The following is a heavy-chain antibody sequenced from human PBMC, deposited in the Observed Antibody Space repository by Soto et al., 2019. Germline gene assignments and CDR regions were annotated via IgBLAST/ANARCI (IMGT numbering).Heavy chain of an antibody. J-gene: IGHJ4*02. CDR3: ARWYYDFWSGYYVFDY. CDR2: IYPGDSDT. D-gene: IGHD3-3*01. V-gene: IGHV5-51*01. Sequence: PGESLKISCKGSGYSFTSYWIGWVRQMPGKGLEWMGIIYPGDSDTRYSPSFQGQVTISADKSISTAYLQWSSLKASDTAMYYCARWYYDFWSGYYVFDYWGQGTLVTVSS. CDR1: GYSFTSYW.